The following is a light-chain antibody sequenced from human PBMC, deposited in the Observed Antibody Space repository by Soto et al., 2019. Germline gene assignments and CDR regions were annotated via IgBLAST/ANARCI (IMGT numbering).Light chain of an antibody. V-gene: IGKV3-15*01. CDR1: QSVNNK. J-gene: IGKJ4*01. CDR3: EQYENWPLT. Sequence: EIVITRSPSTLSVSPGERATISCRASQSVNNKLAWYQQKPGQAPRLLIFDASTGATGIPARFSGSGSGTEFTLTISSLQSEDFAVYHCEQYENWPLTFGGGTKVDIK. CDR2: DAS.